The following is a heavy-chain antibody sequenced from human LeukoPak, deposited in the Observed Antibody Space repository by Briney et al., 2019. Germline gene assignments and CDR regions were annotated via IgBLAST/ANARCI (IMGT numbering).Heavy chain of an antibody. CDR1: GYTFTSYA. V-gene: IGHV1-3*01. CDR3: ARDRSGYDRIPSY. Sequence: ASVKVSCKASGYTFTSYAMHWVRQAPGQRLEWMGWINAGNGNTKYSQKFQGRVTITRDTSASTAYMELSSLRSEDTAVYHCARDRSGYDRIPSYWGQGTLVTVSS. CDR2: INAGNGNT. D-gene: IGHD5-12*01. J-gene: IGHJ4*02.